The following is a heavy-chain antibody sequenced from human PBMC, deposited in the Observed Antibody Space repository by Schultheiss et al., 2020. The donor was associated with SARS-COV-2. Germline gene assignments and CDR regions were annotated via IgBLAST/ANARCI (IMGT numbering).Heavy chain of an antibody. CDR3: ARDQIHWFDP. Sequence: SQTLSLTCTVSGGSISSYYWSWIRQPPGKGLEWIGYIYYSGSTNYNPSLKSRVTISVDTSKNQFSLKLSSVTAADTAVYYCARDQIHWFDPWGQGGLVTIAS. V-gene: IGHV4-59*12. CDR1: GGSISSYY. J-gene: IGHJ5*02. CDR2: IYYSGST.